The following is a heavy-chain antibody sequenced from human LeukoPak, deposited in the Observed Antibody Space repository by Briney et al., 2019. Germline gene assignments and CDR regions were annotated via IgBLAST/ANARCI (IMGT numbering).Heavy chain of an antibody. Sequence: GSLRLSCAASGFTFSSYSMNWVRQPPGKGLEWIGEIYHSGSTNYNPSLKSRVTISVDKSKNQFSLKLSSVTAADTAVYYCARAAGPYQLLFLGFDPWGQGTLVTVSS. CDR3: ARAAGPYQLLFLGFDP. CDR1: GFTFSSYSM. V-gene: IGHV4-4*02. J-gene: IGHJ5*02. CDR2: IYHSGST. D-gene: IGHD2-2*01.